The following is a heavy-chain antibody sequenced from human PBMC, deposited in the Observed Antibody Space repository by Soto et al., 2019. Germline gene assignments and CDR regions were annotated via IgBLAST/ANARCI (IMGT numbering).Heavy chain of an antibody. Sequence: QVQLVQSGAEVEKPGASVKVSCKASGYNFTTYAMLWVRQAPGQRPEWMGWINTGNGNTKYSPKFQGRVTITRDTSASTAYIELSSLKSEDTDVYYCARAQRLYYYYYGMDDWGQGSTVTVS. V-gene: IGHV1-3*04. D-gene: IGHD6-25*01. CDR3: ARAQRLYYYYYGMDD. CDR1: GYNFTTYA. J-gene: IGHJ6*02. CDR2: INTGNGNT.